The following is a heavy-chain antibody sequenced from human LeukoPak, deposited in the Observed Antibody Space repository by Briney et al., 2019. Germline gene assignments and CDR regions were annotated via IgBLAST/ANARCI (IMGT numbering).Heavy chain of an antibody. D-gene: IGHD2-2*01. Sequence: YPGGSLRLTCAASGFTLSSYWMHWVRQVPGKGLVWVSRIKSDGSDTRYADSVKGRFTISRDNAKNSLYLQMNSLRAEDTAVYYCARDLYCSSTSCYYYYYGMDVWGQGTTVTVSS. J-gene: IGHJ6*02. V-gene: IGHV3-74*01. CDR3: ARDLYCSSTSCYYYYYGMDV. CDR2: IKSDGSDT. CDR1: GFTLSSYW.